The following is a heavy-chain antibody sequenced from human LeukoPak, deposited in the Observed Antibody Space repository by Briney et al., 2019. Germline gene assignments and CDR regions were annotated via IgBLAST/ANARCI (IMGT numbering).Heavy chain of an antibody. CDR2: ISGSGGST. Sequence: PGGSLRLSCAASGFTFTSYALSWVRQAPGKGLEWVSAISGSGGSTYYADSVKGRFTISRDNSKNTLHLQMNSLRAEDTAIYYCAREDDDWGPNTFDVWGQGGVVTVSS. J-gene: IGHJ3*01. D-gene: IGHD7-27*01. CDR3: AREDDDWGPNTFDV. V-gene: IGHV3-23*01. CDR1: GFTFTSYA.